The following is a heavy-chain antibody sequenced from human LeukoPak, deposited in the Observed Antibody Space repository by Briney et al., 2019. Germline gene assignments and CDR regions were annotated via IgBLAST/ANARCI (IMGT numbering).Heavy chain of an antibody. V-gene: IGHV1-69*05. J-gene: IGHJ6*03. CDR3: ARDDLTAHYMDV. CDR2: VIPLFGTA. D-gene: IGHD2-21*02. Sequence: GASVKVSCKASGGTFSSYGISWVRQAPGQGLEWMGGVIPLFGTAEYAQKFQGRVTITTDESTTTAYMELSSLRSEDTAVHYCARDDLTAHYMDVWGTGTTVTVSS. CDR1: GGTFSSYG.